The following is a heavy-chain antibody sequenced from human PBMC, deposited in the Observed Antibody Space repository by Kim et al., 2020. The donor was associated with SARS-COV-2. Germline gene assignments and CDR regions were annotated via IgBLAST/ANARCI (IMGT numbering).Heavy chain of an antibody. CDR1: GFSFSNYW. Sequence: GGSLRLSCVGSGFSFSNYWMTWVRQAPGKGLEWVASIKQDGSEKHYVDSVKGRFTISRDNAKNSMYMQMNSLRVEDTALYYCSFRSNGWYDHWGQGTLVTLSS. V-gene: IGHV3-7*01. J-gene: IGHJ5*02. CDR2: IKQDGSEK. D-gene: IGHD2-2*01. CDR3: SFRSNGWYDH.